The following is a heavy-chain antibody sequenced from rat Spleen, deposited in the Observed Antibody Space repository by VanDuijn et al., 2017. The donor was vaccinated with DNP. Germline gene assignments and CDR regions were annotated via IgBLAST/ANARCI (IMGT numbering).Heavy chain of an antibody. D-gene: IGHD2-7*01. Sequence: QVQVWESGPGLVQPSQTLSLTCTVSGFSLTSYHVHWVRQPPGKGLEWMGRIQSGGNTYYNPALKSRLSISRDTSKSQVFLKMNSLQTEDTAIYFCTRVLYNGYQRHYWSFDFWGPGTMVTVSS. V-gene: IGHV2-27*01. CDR1: GFSLTSYH. J-gene: IGHJ1*01. CDR2: IQSGGNT. CDR3: TRVLYNGYQRHYWSFDF.